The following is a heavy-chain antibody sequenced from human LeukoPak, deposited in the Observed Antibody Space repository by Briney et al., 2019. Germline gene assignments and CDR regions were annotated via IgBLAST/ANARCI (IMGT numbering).Heavy chain of an antibody. CDR1: GFTFSSYG. CDR2: ISYDGSNK. J-gene: IGHJ4*02. V-gene: IGHV3-30*03. D-gene: IGHD3-10*01. CDR3: ARTGPY. Sequence: GGSLRLSCAASGFTFSSYGMHWVRQAPGKGLEWVAVISYDGSNKYYADSVKGRFTISRDNSKNTLYLQMNSLRAEDTAVYYCARTGPYWGQGTLVTVSS.